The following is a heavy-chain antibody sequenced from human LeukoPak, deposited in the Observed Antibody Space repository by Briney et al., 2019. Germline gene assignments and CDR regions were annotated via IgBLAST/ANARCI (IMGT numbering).Heavy chain of an antibody. CDR1: GDSISNYY. V-gene: IGHV4-4*07. D-gene: IGHD3-22*01. CDR2: IYASGSS. J-gene: IGHJ6*03. Sequence: PSETLSPTCTVSGDSISNYYWSWVRQPAGKGLEWIGRIYASGSSNYNPSLKSRITMSVDTSKNQFSLKLSSVTAADTAVYYCARCLNTYYYDNSGYSPEHYYMGVRGKGTTVIVSS. CDR3: ARCLNTYYYDNSGYSPEHYYMGV.